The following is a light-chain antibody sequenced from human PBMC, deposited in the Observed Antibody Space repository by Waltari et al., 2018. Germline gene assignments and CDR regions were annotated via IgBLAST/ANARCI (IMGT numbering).Light chain of an antibody. CDR2: WAS. CDR1: QSLLYSSNNKNY. CDR3: QQHYGVLWT. V-gene: IGKV4-1*01. Sequence: IVMTQSPDSLAVSLGERATINGKSSQSLLYSSNNKNYLAWYQQKPGQPPKLIIYWASTRESGVPDRFSGSGSGTDFTLTISTLQAEDVAVYYCQQHYGVLWTFGQGTKVEI. J-gene: IGKJ1*01.